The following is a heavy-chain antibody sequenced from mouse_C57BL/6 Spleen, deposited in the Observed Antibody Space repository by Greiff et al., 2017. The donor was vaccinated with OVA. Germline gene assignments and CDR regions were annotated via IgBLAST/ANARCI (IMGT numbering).Heavy chain of an antibody. J-gene: IGHJ1*03. CDR3: TTRTAGYWYFDV. Sequence: VQLKESGAELVRPGASVKLSCTASGFNIKDDYMHWVKQRPEQGLEWIGWIDPENGDTEYASKFQGKATITADTSSNTAYLQLSSLTSEDTAVYYCTTRTAGYWYFDVWGTGTTVTVSS. D-gene: IGHD4-1*01. CDR1: GFNIKDDY. CDR2: IDPENGDT. V-gene: IGHV14-4*01.